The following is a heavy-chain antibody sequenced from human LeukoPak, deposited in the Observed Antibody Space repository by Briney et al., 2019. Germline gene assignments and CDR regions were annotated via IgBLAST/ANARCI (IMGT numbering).Heavy chain of an antibody. V-gene: IGHV3-30*02. CDR3: PRDINTNWYGGLY. CDR1: GFSVISYG. CDR2: LRFDGTHI. Sequence: PGGSLRLSCAASGFSVISYGMHWVRQAPGKGLELVAFLRFDGTHIYYADSVKGRFTISRDNSKNTLFLQMNSLRAEDTAVYYCPRDINTNWYGGLYWGQGTLVTVSS. D-gene: IGHD1-1*01. J-gene: IGHJ4*02.